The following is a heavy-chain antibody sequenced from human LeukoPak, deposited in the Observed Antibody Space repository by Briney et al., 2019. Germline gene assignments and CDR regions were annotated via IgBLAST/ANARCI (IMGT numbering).Heavy chain of an antibody. J-gene: IGHJ3*02. CDR3: ARGRGVVVPAAPTGDPFDI. CDR1: GYTFTSYY. D-gene: IGHD2-2*01. Sequence: ASVKVSCKASGYTFTSYYMHWVRQAPGQGLEWMGIINPSGGSTSYAQKFQGGVTMTRDTSTSTVYMELSSLTSEDTAVYYCARGRGVVVPAAPTGDPFDIWGQGTMVTVSS. CDR2: INPSGGST. V-gene: IGHV1-46*01.